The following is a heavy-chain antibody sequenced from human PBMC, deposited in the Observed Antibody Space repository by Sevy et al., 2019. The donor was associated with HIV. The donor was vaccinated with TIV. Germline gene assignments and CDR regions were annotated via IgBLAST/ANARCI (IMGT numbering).Heavy chain of an antibody. V-gene: IGHV1-2*02. CDR1: GYRFTDYY. CDR3: AGSDSSGCLDY. D-gene: IGHD3-22*01. J-gene: IGHJ4*02. CDR2: INPKRGGT. Sequence: ASVKVSCKASGYRFTDYYLHWVRRAPGQGLEWMGWINPKRGGTKFAQKFQDRVTMTRDTSIGTVYMEVNRLKSDDTAIYYCAGSDSSGCLDYWGKGSLVTVSS.